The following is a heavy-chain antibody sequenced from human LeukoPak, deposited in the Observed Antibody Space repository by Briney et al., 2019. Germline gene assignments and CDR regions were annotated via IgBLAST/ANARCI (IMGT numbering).Heavy chain of an antibody. CDR1: AGSISTYY. Sequence: PSETLSLTCTVSAGSISTYYWSWIRQPPGKGLEWIGYISYSESINYNPSLKSRVTISVDTSKNQLSLKLSSVTAADTAVYYCARGAEYYDSSGYSPGAFDIWGQGTMVTVSS. J-gene: IGHJ3*02. D-gene: IGHD3-22*01. V-gene: IGHV4-59*01. CDR2: ISYSESI. CDR3: ARGAEYYDSSGYSPGAFDI.